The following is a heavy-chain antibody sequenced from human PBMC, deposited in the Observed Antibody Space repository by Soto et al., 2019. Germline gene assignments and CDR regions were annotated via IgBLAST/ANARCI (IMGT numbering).Heavy chain of an antibody. CDR2: IYYIGTT. D-gene: IGHD3-16*01. Sequence: QVQLQESGPGQLKPSETLSLTCAVSGASLRSGGHYWTWIRQRPGKALEWIGYIYYIGTTNYNPSLKGPVTISVDTSKNQLSLTLTSVTVADTAVYYCARDGGNYYYYVLDVWGQGTAVTVSS. CDR3: ARDGGNYYYYVLDV. CDR1: GASLRSGGHY. V-gene: IGHV4-31*11. J-gene: IGHJ6*02.